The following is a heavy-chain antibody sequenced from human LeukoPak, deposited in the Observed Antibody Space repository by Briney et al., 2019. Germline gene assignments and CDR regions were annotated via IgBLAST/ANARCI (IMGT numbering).Heavy chain of an antibody. J-gene: IGHJ5*02. CDR2: IYYSGST. V-gene: IGHV4-59*01. Sequence: SETLSLTCIVSGGSISSYYWSWIRQPPGKGLEWIGNIYYSGSTNYNPSLKSRVTISVDTSKKQFSLKLTSVTAADTAVYYSATGHQMNDHWGPGTLVTVSS. CDR3: ATGHQMNDH. CDR1: GGSISSYY.